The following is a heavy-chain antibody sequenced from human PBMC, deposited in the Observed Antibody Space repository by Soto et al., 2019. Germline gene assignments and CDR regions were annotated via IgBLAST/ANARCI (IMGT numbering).Heavy chain of an antibody. D-gene: IGHD6-19*01. CDR3: TTDGGALGGWYSGDAFDI. Sequence: GSLRLSCAASGFTFSNAWMNWVRQAPGKGLEWVGRIKSKTDGGTTDYAAPVKGRFTISRDDSKNTLYLQMNSLKTEDTAVYYCTTDGGALGGWYSGDAFDIWGQGTMVTVSS. CDR1: GFTFSNAW. V-gene: IGHV3-15*07. CDR2: IKSKTDGGTT. J-gene: IGHJ3*02.